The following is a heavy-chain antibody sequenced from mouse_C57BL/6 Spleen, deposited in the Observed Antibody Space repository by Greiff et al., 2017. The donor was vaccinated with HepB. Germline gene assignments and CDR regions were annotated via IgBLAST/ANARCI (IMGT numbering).Heavy chain of an antibody. CDR1: GYTFTSYW. J-gene: IGHJ4*01. CDR2: IRPNSGST. CDR3: AREGYGIYAMDY. D-gene: IGHD1-1*01. V-gene: IGHV1-64*01. Sequence: QVQLQQPGAELVKPGASVKLSCKASGYTFTSYWMHWVKQRPGQGLEWIGMIRPNSGSTNYNEKFKSKATLTVDKSSSTAYMQLSSLTSEDSAVDYCAREGYGIYAMDYWGQGTSVTVSS.